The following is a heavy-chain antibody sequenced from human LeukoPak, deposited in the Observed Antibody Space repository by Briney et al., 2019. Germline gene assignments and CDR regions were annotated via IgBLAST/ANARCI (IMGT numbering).Heavy chain of an antibody. CDR2: ISGDNGDT. CDR1: GYTFTSYG. D-gene: IGHD1-26*01. J-gene: IGHJ4*02. V-gene: IGHV1-18*01. CDR3: ARDRYGVRSGSCDY. Sequence: GASVKVSCKASGYTFTSYGISWVRQAPGQGLEWMGWISGDNGDTNYAQKLQGRVTMTTDTSTSTAYMELRSLRYDDTAVYCCARDRYGVRSGSCDYWGQGTLVTVSS.